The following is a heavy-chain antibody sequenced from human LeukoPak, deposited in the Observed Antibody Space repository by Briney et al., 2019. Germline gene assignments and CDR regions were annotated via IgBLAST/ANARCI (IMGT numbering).Heavy chain of an antibody. D-gene: IGHD3-10*01. Sequence: GASVKVSCKASGYTFTSYGISWVRQAPGQGLEWMGWISAYNGNTNYAQKLQGRVTMTTDTSTSTAYMELRSLRSDDTAVYYCAREPERFGESFYYMDVWGKGTTVTVSS. CDR3: AREPERFGESFYYMDV. V-gene: IGHV1-18*01. CDR2: ISAYNGNT. CDR1: GYTFTSYG. J-gene: IGHJ6*03.